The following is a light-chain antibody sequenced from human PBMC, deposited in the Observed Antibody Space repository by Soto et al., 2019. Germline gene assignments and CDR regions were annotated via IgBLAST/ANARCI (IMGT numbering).Light chain of an antibody. J-gene: IGKJ1*01. CDR3: QHYNSYSEA. CDR1: QSVSGW. CDR2: KAS. Sequence: DLQMTPSPSTPAASVGDRVTLTWRASQSVSGWLAWYQQKPGKAPKLLIYKASSLESGVPSRFSGSGSETEFTLTISSLQPDDFATYYCQHYNSYSEAFGQGTKVDIK. V-gene: IGKV1-5*03.